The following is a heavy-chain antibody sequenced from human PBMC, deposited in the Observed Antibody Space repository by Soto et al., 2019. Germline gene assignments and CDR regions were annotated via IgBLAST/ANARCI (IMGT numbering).Heavy chain of an antibody. CDR3: ARVAITLIRGLKVDFYNMDV. D-gene: IGHD3-10*01. CDR2: ISVYNGNK. Sequence: QLVQSGGEVKEPGASVQVSCKASGYTFNNYGITWVRQAPGQGLEWLGWISVYNGNKNYAKKVQGRVPMTADTSTSTAHMELRSLQSDDTAVYFCARVAITLIRGLKVDFYNMDVWGQGTTVTVSS. V-gene: IGHV1-18*01. CDR1: GYTFNNYG. J-gene: IGHJ6*02.